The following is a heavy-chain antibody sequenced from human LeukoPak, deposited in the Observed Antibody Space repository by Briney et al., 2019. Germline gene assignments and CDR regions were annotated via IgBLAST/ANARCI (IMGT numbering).Heavy chain of an antibody. CDR3: TKGSSSSRPYYFDY. D-gene: IGHD6-6*01. J-gene: IGHJ4*02. Sequence: PGGSLRLSCAASGFTFSSYAMSWVRQAPGKGLEWVSAISGSGGSTYYADSVKGRFTISRDNSKDTLYLQMISLRAEDTALYYCTKGSSSSRPYYFDYWGQGTLVTVSS. CDR1: GFTFSSYA. V-gene: IGHV3-23*01. CDR2: ISGSGGST.